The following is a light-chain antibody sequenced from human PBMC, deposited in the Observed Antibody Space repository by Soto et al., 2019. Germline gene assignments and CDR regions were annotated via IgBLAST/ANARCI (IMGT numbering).Light chain of an antibody. J-gene: IGKJ5*01. CDR1: QSFRGL. Sequence: EVVLTQSPVTPSLSPGERAPLSWRASQSFRGLLAWYQQKNGQAPRVLIYDAYNRATGIPPRFSGSGYGTDFNLTISSLEPEDSAVYYCQQRHMWPITFGQGTRLEIK. CDR3: QQRHMWPIT. V-gene: IGKV3-11*01. CDR2: DAY.